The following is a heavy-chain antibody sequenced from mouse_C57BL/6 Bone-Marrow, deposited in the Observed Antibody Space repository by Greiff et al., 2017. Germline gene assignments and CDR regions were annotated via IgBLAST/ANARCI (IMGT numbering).Heavy chain of an antibody. D-gene: IGHD2-12*01. CDR1: GYTFTDYY. J-gene: IGHJ2*01. CDR3: ARRGGRHYFDY. CDR2: INPNNGGT. Sequence: EVQLQESGPELVKPGASVKISCKASGYTFTDYYMNWVKQSHGKSLEWIGDINPNNGGTSYNQKFKGKATLTVDKSSSTAYMELRSLTSEDSAVYYCARRGGRHYFDYWGQGTTLTGSS. V-gene: IGHV1-26*01.